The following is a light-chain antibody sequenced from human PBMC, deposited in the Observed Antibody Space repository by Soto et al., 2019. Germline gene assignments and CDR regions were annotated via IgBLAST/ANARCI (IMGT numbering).Light chain of an antibody. J-gene: IGKJ3*01. V-gene: IGKV3-20*01. CDR3: QQYGSSSFT. CDR2: GAS. Sequence: EIVLTQSPGTLSLSPGERATLSCRASQSVSSSYLAWYQQKPGQTPRLLFYGASSGATGIPYRFSGIGSGTDFSLTVSRVEPEDFAVYYCQQYGSSSFTFGPGTKVDIK. CDR1: QSVSSSY.